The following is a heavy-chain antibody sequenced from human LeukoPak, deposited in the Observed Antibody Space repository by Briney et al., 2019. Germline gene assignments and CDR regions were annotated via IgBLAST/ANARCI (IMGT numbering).Heavy chain of an antibody. D-gene: IGHD3-22*01. CDR2: INPNSGGA. CDR3: ARGARRYYYDSSDFDY. CDR1: GYTFTGYY. J-gene: IGHJ4*02. V-gene: IGHV1-2*02. Sequence: ASVKVSCKASGYTFTGYYMHWVRQAPGQGLEWMGWINPNSGGANYAQKFQGRVTMTRDTSISTAYMELSRLRSDDTAVYYCARGARRYYYDSSDFDYWGQGTLVTVSS.